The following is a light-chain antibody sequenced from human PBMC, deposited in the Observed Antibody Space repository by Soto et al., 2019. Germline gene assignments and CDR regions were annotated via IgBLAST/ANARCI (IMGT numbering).Light chain of an antibody. Sequence: DIQMTQSPSSLSASVGDRVTITCQASQDSSNHLNWYQQKPGKAPKLLIYDASNLETGVPSSFSGSGSGTDFTFTITSRRPEDIATYYCQQYDNLPTFTFGPGTKVDIK. CDR2: DAS. CDR3: QQYDNLPTFT. J-gene: IGKJ3*01. V-gene: IGKV1-33*01. CDR1: QDSSNH.